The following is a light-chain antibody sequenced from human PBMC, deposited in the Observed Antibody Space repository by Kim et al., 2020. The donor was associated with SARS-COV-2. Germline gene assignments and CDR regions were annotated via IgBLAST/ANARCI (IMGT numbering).Light chain of an antibody. CDR3: QSYDSSLSGYV. CDR2: GNS. Sequence: RVNIYCTGSSSNIGAGYDVHWYQQLPGTAPKLLIYGNSNRPSGVPDRFSGSKSGTSASLAITGLQAEDEADYYCQSYDSSLSGYVFGTGTKVTVL. CDR1: SSNIGAGYD. J-gene: IGLJ1*01. V-gene: IGLV1-40*01.